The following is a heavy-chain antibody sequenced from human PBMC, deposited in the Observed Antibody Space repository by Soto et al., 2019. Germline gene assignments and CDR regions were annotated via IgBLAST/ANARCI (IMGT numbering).Heavy chain of an antibody. Sequence: SETLSLTCGVDDGSFSAYSWTWLRQSPGKGLEWIGEITHGGSTDYNPALKSRLVMSVDTSKNQFSLRVTSVTAADAAVYFCARARFDSWSHIYYGMDVWGQGTTVTVSS. CDR1: DGSFSAYS. CDR3: ARARFDSWSHIYYGMDV. D-gene: IGHD3-3*01. CDR2: ITHGGST. J-gene: IGHJ6*02. V-gene: IGHV4-34*01.